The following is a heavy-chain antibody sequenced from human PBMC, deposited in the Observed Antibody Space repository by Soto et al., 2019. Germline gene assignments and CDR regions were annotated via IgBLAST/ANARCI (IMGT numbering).Heavy chain of an antibody. J-gene: IGHJ6*02. V-gene: IGHV3-23*01. D-gene: IGHD3-16*01. CDR3: AKDQGLPRLGYYYYYGMDV. CDR2: ISGSGGST. Sequence: PGGSLRLSGAASRFTFSRYAMSWDRQAPGQGLESVSAISGSGGSTYYADSVKVRFTISRDNSKNTLYLQMNSLRAEDTAVYYCAKDQGLPRLGYYYYYGMDVWGQGTTVTVSS. CDR1: RFTFSRYA.